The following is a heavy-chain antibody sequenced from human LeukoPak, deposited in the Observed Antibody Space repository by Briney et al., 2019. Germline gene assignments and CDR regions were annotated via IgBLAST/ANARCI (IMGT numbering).Heavy chain of an antibody. CDR3: ARDYDYYDSSGYPY. D-gene: IGHD3-22*01. J-gene: IGHJ4*02. CDR2: INPNSGGT. Sequence: ASVKVSCKASGYTFSGYYMHWVRQAPGQGLEWVGWINPNSGGTNYAQKFQGRVTMTRDTSISTAYMELSRLLSGDTAVYYCARDYDYYDSSGYPYWGQGTLVTVSS. CDR1: GYTFSGYY. V-gene: IGHV1-2*02.